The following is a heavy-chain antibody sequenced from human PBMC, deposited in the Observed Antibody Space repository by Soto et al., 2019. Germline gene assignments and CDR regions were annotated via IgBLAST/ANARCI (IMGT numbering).Heavy chain of an antibody. CDR3: ARILFGRSVAGGYFYMDV. CDR1: GFSLSNGKVG. D-gene: IGHD6-19*01. Sequence: HVTLKESGPVLVKPTETLTLTCTVSGFSLSNGKVGVSWIRRPPGKALEWLAHIFSNDEKSYRTSLKSRLTISEDTSKCQVVLTMTNVDPVDTATYYCARILFGRSVAGGYFYMDVWGKGTTVTVSS. V-gene: IGHV2-26*01. J-gene: IGHJ6*03. CDR2: IFSNDEK.